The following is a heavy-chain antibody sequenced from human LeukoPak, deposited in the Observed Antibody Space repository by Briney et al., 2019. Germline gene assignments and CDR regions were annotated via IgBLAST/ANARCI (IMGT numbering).Heavy chain of an antibody. CDR1: GYSISSGYY. V-gene: IGHV4-38-2*01. Sequence: SETLSLTCAVSGYSISSGYYWGWIREPPGKGLEWIGSIYHSGSTYYNPSLKSRVTISVDTSKNQFSLKLSSVTAADTAVYYCARRYDFSSGWSPHWFDPWGQGTLVTVSS. CDR2: IYHSGST. J-gene: IGHJ5*02. D-gene: IGHD6-19*01. CDR3: ARRYDFSSGWSPHWFDP.